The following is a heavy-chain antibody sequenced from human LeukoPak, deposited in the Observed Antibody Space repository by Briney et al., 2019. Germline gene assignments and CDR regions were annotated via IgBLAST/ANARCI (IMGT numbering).Heavy chain of an antibody. D-gene: IGHD3-10*01. Sequence: SETLSLTCTVSGGSSRSNSYYWGWIRKPPGQGLAFVGSIYYSGSSYYHPSLKSRVTISIDPSKNQFSLKLYTVTAADTALYYCARYTRGTYYFDSWGQGTLVTVSS. J-gene: IGHJ4*02. CDR1: GGSSRSNSYY. CDR2: IYYSGSS. V-gene: IGHV4-39*01. CDR3: ARYTRGTYYFDS.